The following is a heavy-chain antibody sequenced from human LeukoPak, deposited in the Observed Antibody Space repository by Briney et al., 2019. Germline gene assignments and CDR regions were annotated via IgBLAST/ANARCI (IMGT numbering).Heavy chain of an antibody. Sequence: PGGSLRLSCTASGFTFGDYAMSWVRQAPGKGLEWVSAISGSGGSTYYADSVKGRFTISRDNSKNTLYLQMNSLRAEDTAVYYCAKGFMSSGWYFDYWGQGTLVTVSS. CDR3: AKGFMSSGWYFDY. CDR1: GFTFGDYA. V-gene: IGHV3-23*01. CDR2: ISGSGGST. D-gene: IGHD6-19*01. J-gene: IGHJ4*02.